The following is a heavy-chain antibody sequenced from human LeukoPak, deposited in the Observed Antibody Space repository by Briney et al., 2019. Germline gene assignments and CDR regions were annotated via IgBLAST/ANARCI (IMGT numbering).Heavy chain of an antibody. CDR2: MNPNSGNT. CDR3: ATSDRLRWYSSETAAFDI. Sequence: ASVKVSCKASGYTFTSYDINWVRQATGQGLEWMGWMNPNSGNTGYAQKFQGRVTMTRNTSISTAYMELSSLRSEDTAVYYCATSDRLRWYSSETAAFDIWGKGTMVTVSS. CDR1: GYTFTSYD. J-gene: IGHJ3*02. D-gene: IGHD6-25*01. V-gene: IGHV1-8*01.